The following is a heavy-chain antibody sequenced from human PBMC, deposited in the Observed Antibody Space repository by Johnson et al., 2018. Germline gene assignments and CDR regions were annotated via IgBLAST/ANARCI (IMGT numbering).Heavy chain of an antibody. V-gene: IGHV5-51*01. CDR1: GYSFARYW. CDR3: AIAVSPTGFDI. J-gene: IGHJ3*02. CDR2: IYPGDSDT. D-gene: IGHD3-9*01. Sequence: VQLVESGAEVKKPGESXKISCKGSGYSFARYWIGWVRQMPGRGLEWMGLIYPGDSDTSYSPSFQGQVTISADKYISTAHLHWSSLKAPDTAMYYCAIAVSPTGFDIWGQGTKVTVSS.